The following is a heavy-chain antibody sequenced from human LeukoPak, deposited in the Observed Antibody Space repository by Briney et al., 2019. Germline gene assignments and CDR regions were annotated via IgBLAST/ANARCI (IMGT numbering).Heavy chain of an antibody. CDR3: ARGGYYGSGSFPDY. J-gene: IGHJ4*02. D-gene: IGHD3-10*01. V-gene: IGHV1-18*01. CDR2: ISAYNGNT. Sequence: ASVKVSCKASGYSFSSFGINWVRQAPGQGLEWMGWISAYNGNTSYAQNLQGRVTMTTDTFTSTAYMDLRSLRSDDTAVYYCARGGYYGSGSFPDYWGQGTLVTVSS. CDR1: GYSFSSFG.